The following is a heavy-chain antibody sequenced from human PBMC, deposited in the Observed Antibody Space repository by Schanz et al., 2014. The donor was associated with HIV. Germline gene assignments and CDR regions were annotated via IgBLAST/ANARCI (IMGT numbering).Heavy chain of an antibody. CDR3: AKDEGGGYYYYGMDV. CDR2: ISGSGGST. CDR1: GFTFSSYA. Sequence: EVQLLESGGGLVQPGGSLRLSCAASGFTFSSYAMSWVRQAPGKGLEWVSTISGSGGSTYYADSVKGRFTISRDNSKSTLFLQMNSLRAEDTAVYYCAKDEGGGYYYYGMDVWGQGTTVTVSS. D-gene: IGHD3-16*01. J-gene: IGHJ6*02. V-gene: IGHV3-23*01.